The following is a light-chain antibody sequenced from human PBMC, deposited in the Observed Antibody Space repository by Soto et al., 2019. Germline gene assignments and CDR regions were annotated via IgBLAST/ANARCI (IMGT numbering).Light chain of an antibody. Sequence: QSVLTQPPSASGSPGQSVTISCTGTSSDVGDYNFVSWYQQHPGKAPKLMIYEVTKRPSGVPDRFSGSKSGNTASLTVSGLQAEDEADYYCSSYAGSSHPYVFGTGTKLTVL. CDR3: SSYAGSSHPYV. CDR1: SSDVGDYNF. V-gene: IGLV2-8*01. CDR2: EVT. J-gene: IGLJ1*01.